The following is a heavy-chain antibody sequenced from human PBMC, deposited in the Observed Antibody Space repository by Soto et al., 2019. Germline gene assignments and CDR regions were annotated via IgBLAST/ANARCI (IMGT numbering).Heavy chain of an antibody. V-gene: IGHV3-21*06. CDR2: ISSTTHYI. CDR1: GFTFTRYS. J-gene: IGHJ4*02. Sequence: LRLSCAASGFTFTRYSMNWVRQAPGKGLEWVSSISSTTHYIYYADSMRGRFTIARDNAKNAVYLEMNSLRAEDTAVYYCARESEDLTSNFDYWGQGTLVTVSS. CDR3: ARESEDLTSNFDY.